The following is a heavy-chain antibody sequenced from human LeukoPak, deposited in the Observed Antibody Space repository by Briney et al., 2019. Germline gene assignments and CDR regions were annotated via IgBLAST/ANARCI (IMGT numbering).Heavy chain of an antibody. J-gene: IGHJ4*02. CDR1: GFTFSNYW. Sequence: GGSLRLSCAASGFTFSNYWMNWVRQAPGKGLEWVANIKRDGSEKYYVDSVRGRFTISRDNVKNSLYLQLSSPKAEDTGIYYCARDVYYYDSSGHDFWGQGTLVTVSS. CDR2: IKRDGSEK. CDR3: ARDVYYYDSSGHDF. D-gene: IGHD3-22*01. V-gene: IGHV3-7*01.